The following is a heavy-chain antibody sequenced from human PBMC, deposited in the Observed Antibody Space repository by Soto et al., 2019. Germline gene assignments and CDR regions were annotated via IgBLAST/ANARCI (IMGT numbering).Heavy chain of an antibody. V-gene: IGHV3-23*01. CDR2: ISGSGGST. J-gene: IGHJ6*03. Sequence: GGSLRLSCAASGFTFSSYAMSWVRQAPGKGLEWVSAISGSGGSTYYADSVKGRFTISRDNSKNTLYLQMNSLRAEDTAVYYCARVNEDIVVVPAAMGYYYYMDVWGKGTTVTVSS. CDR3: ARVNEDIVVVPAAMGYYYYMDV. CDR1: GFTFSSYA. D-gene: IGHD2-2*01.